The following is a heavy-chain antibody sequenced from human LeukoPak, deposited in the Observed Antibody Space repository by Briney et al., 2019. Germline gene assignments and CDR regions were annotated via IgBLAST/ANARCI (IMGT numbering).Heavy chain of an antibody. CDR3: ARKDCSGGRCHKLDY. V-gene: IGHV3-7*03. CDR2: IKEDGSEK. Sequence: GGSLRLSCTASGLTFSNFVMHWVCQPPGKGLQWVASIKEDGSEKYYVDSVKGRFAISRDNAKNSLYLQMNSLRAEDTAVYYCARKDCSGGRCHKLDYWGQGTLVTVSS. J-gene: IGHJ4*02. D-gene: IGHD2-15*01. CDR1: GLTFSNFV.